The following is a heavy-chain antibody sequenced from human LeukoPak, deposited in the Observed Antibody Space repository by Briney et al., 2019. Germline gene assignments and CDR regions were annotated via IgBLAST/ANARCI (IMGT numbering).Heavy chain of an antibody. Sequence: GASVKVSCKASGYTFTSYYMHWVRQAPGQGLEWMGIINPSGGNTSYAQKFQGRVTMTRDTSFRTAYMELSRLRSDDTAVYYCARDLGSKGDYWGQGTLLTVSS. J-gene: IGHJ4*02. V-gene: IGHV1-46*01. CDR2: INPSGGNT. CDR3: ARDLGSKGDY. D-gene: IGHD2/OR15-2a*01. CDR1: GYTFTSYY.